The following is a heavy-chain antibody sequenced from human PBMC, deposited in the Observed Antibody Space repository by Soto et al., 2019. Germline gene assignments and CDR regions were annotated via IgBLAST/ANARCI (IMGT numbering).Heavy chain of an antibody. CDR1: GYTFTSYG. J-gene: IGHJ6*03. CDR2: ISAYNGNT. CDR3: ARVDYYDFWSGSFPYMDV. Sequence: GASVKVSCKASGYTFTSYGISWVRQAPGQGLEWMGWISAYNGNTNYAQKLQGRVTMTTDTSTSTAYMELRSLRSDDTAVYYRARVDYYDFWSGSFPYMDVWGKGTTVTVSS. V-gene: IGHV1-18*01. D-gene: IGHD3-3*01.